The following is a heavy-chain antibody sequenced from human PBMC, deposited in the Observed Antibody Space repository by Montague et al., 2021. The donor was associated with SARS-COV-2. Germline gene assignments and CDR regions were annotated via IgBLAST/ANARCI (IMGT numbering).Heavy chain of an antibody. V-gene: IGHV4-31*03. D-gene: IGHD3-22*01. CDR3: ARFSPYYYDSSGYYHHTFDY. Sequence: TLSLTCTVSGGSISSGGYYCSWIRQHPGKGLEWIGYIYYSGSTYYNPSLKSRVTISVDTSKNQFSLKLSSVTAADTAVYYCARFSPYYYDSSGYYHHTFDYWGQGTLVTVSS. J-gene: IGHJ4*02. CDR2: IYYSGST. CDR1: GGSISSGGYY.